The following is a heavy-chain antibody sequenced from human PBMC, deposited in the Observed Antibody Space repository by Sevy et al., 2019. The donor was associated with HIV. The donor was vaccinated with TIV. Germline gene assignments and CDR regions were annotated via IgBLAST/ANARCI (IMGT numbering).Heavy chain of an antibody. CDR1: GFTFSSYE. V-gene: IGHV3-48*03. D-gene: IGHD4-17*01. CDR2: ISNSGTTI. J-gene: IGHJ4*02. Sequence: GGSLRLSCAASGFTFSSYEMSWVRQAPGKGLEWVSYISNSGTTIYYSDSVKGRFIISRDNARNSLYLQMNSLRAEDTAIYYCARDLPPSATTVAHFDCWGQGTLVTVSS. CDR3: ARDLPPSATTVAHFDC.